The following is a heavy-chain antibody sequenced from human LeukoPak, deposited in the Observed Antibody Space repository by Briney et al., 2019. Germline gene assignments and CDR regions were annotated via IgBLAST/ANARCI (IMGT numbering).Heavy chain of an antibody. J-gene: IGHJ4*02. D-gene: IGHD2-8*01. V-gene: IGHV4-59*01. CDR1: GASINNYY. CDR3: TRVVNGGHFDY. Sequence: SETLSLTCSVSGASINNYYWTWIRHPPGKGLEWIGYVYHTGASGYHPSLKSRVAMSLDTSKNQVSLNLRSVTAADTAVYFCTRVVNGGHFDYWGQGTLVTVSS. CDR2: VYHTGAS.